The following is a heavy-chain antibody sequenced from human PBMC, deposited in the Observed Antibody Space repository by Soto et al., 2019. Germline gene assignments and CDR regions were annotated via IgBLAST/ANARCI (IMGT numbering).Heavy chain of an antibody. Sequence: PGWSLRLSCAVSGFTFSSYAMTWVRQAPGKGLEWVSTLSDSGGHTYYADSVKGRFTISRDNPKNTLYLQMNSLRAEDTAVYYCAKDSQSVSVSAARVYGMDVWGQGTTVTVSS. CDR3: AKDSQSVSVSAARVYGMDV. J-gene: IGHJ6*02. D-gene: IGHD2-2*01. CDR1: GFTFSSYA. CDR2: LSDSGGHT. V-gene: IGHV3-23*01.